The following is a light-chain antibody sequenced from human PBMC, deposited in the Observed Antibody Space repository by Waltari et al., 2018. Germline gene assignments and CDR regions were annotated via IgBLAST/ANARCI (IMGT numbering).Light chain of an antibody. J-gene: IGKJ3*01. V-gene: IGKV3-11*01. CDR2: DAS. CDR3: QQGTTWL. Sequence: EIILTQSPVTLSLSPGDRATLSCRATQSIGTYLAWYQQKTGQAPRLLIYDASNRATGIPARFSGSGSGTDFTLNISSLEPEDFAVYHCQQGTTWLFGPGTKVEIK. CDR1: QSIGTY.